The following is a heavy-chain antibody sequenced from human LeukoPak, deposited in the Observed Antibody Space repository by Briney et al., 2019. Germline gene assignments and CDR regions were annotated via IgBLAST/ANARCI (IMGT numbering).Heavy chain of an antibody. CDR2: IRYDGSNK. J-gene: IGHJ4*02. D-gene: IGHD1-26*01. CDR3: AKDHFPYSGSFPSLSDY. V-gene: IGHV3-30*02. Sequence: PGGSLRLSCAASGFTFSSYGMHWVRQAPGKGLEWVAFIRYDGSNKYYADSVKGRFTISRDNSKNTLYLQMNSLRAEDTAVYYCAKDHFPYSGSFPSLSDYWGQGTLVTVSS. CDR1: GFTFSSYG.